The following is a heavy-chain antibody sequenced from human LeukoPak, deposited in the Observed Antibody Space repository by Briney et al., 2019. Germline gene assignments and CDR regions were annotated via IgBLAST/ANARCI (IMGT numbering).Heavy chain of an antibody. Sequence: GGSLRLSCAASGFTFSSYSMNWVRQAPGKGLEWVSSISSSSSYIYYADSVKGRFTISRDNAKNSLYLQMNSLRAEDTAVYYCAREDTHYDILTGYYLYYFGYWGQGTLVTVSS. CDR1: GFTFSSYS. J-gene: IGHJ4*02. D-gene: IGHD3-9*01. CDR3: AREDTHYDILTGYYLYYFGY. V-gene: IGHV3-21*01. CDR2: ISSSSSYI.